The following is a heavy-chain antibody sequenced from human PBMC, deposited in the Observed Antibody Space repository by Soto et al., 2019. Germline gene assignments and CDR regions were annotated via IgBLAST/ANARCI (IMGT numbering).Heavy chain of an antibody. J-gene: IGHJ3*02. CDR1: GFTFSSYW. V-gene: IGHV3-7*01. CDR2: IKQDGSEK. Sequence: EVQLVESGGGLVQPGGSLRLSCAASGFTFSSYWMSWVRQAPGKGLEWVANIKQDGSEKYYVDSVKGRFTISRDNAKNSLYLQMNRLRAEDTAVYYCARPIVVVPAADDAFDIWGQGTMVTVSS. D-gene: IGHD2-2*01. CDR3: ARPIVVVPAADDAFDI.